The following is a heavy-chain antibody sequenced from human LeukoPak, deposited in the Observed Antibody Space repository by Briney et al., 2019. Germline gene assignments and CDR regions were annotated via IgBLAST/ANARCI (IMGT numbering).Heavy chain of an antibody. J-gene: IGHJ4*02. V-gene: IGHV4-39*07. CDR1: GGSISSSSYY. CDR3: ARGRMVRGVITKRFFDY. Sequence: PSETLSLTCTVSGGSISSSSYYWGWIRQPPGKGLEWIGGIYYSGSTYYNPSLKSRVTISVDTSKDQFSLKLSSVTAADTAVYYCARGRMVRGVITKRFFDYWGQGTLVTVSS. D-gene: IGHD3-10*01. CDR2: IYYSGST.